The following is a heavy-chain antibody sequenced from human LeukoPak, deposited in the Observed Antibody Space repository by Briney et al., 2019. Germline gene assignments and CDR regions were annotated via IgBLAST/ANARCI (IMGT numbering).Heavy chain of an antibody. J-gene: IGHJ4*02. CDR2: VNLNSGET. V-gene: IGHV1-2*02. CDR1: GSTFTGAY. CDR3: ARVLFNSGYNY. D-gene: IGHD3-9*01. Sequence: GASVKVSCKTSGSTFTGAYMHWVRQAPGQGLEWVGWVNLNSGETKFAQKFQGRVTMTRDTCIRTVYMDLGGLRSDDTAVYYCARVLFNSGYNYWGQGTLVTVSS.